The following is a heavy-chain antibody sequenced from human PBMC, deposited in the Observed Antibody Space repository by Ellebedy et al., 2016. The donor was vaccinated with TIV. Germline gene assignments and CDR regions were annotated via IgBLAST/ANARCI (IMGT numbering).Heavy chain of an antibody. J-gene: IGHJ6*02. Sequence: GGSLRLXCVVSGFIFDDYAMHWVRQGPGKGLEWVSGINWNSARIDYADSVKGRFTISRDNAKNSLYLQMNSLRAEDTALYYCAKDTRYCGGDCYEVDFFYGMHVWGQGTTVTVSS. V-gene: IGHV3-9*01. CDR2: INWNSARI. D-gene: IGHD2-21*02. CDR3: AKDTRYCGGDCYEVDFFYGMHV. CDR1: GFIFDDYA.